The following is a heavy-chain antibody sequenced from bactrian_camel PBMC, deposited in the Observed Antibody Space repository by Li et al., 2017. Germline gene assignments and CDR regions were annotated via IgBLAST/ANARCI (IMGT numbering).Heavy chain of an antibody. J-gene: IGHJ4*01. CDR2: IENDGST. V-gene: IGHV3S53*01. CDR3: AADPSRELWVGYPPYKY. D-gene: IGHD5*01. CDR1: GYNSDTFS. Sequence: VQLVESGGGSFQAGTSLTLSCVIKGYNSDTFSMGWFRQSLGMKREGVAGIENDGSTSYADSVKGRFTISRDNAKNTLHLQMNSLKPEDTAVYYCAADPSRELWVGYPPYKYWGQGTQVTVS.